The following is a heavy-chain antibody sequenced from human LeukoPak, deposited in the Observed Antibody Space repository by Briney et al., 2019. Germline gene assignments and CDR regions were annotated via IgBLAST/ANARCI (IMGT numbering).Heavy chain of an antibody. CDR3: ARGFRYYDSSGQSDY. J-gene: IGHJ4*02. CDR1: GYTFTDYY. CDR2: IIPNSGAT. V-gene: IGHV1-2*02. D-gene: IGHD3-22*01. Sequence: ASVKVSCKASGYTFTDYYMHWVRQAPGQGLEWMGWIIPNSGATNYAQKLQGRVTMTTDTSTSTAYMELRSLRSDDTAVYYCARGFRYYDSSGQSDYWGQGTLVTVSS.